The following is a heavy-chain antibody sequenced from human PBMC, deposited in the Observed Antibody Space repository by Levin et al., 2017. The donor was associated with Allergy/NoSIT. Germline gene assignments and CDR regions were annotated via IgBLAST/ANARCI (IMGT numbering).Heavy chain of an antibody. J-gene: IGHJ6*03. Sequence: GESLKISCAASGFTFSSYGMHWVRQAPGKGLEWVAVIWYDGSNKYYADSVKGRFTISRDNSKNTLYLQMNSLRAEDTAVYYCARDNGGYSSGWYKRYYYYYMDVWGKGTTVTVSS. CDR1: GFTFSSYG. CDR3: ARDNGGYSSGWYKRYYYYYMDV. D-gene: IGHD6-19*01. CDR2: IWYDGSNK. V-gene: IGHV3-33*01.